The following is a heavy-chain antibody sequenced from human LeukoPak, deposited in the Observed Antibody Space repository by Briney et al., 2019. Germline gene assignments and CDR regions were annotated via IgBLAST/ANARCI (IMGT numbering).Heavy chain of an antibody. Sequence: GGSLRLSCAASGVTFSGYDIHWVRQAAGKGLEWVSTISAEGDTFYADSVKGRFTISRDNSKNTLYLQMNSLTAEDTAIYYCANKGSGTSPPRIHLGARGQGTLVTVPS. J-gene: IGHJ4*02. CDR2: ISAEGDT. CDR3: ANKGSGTSPPRIHLGA. CDR1: GVTFSGYD. D-gene: IGHD1-1*01. V-gene: IGHV3-13*04.